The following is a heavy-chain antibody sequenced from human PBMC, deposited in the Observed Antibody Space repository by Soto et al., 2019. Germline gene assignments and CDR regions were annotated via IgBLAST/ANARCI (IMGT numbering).Heavy chain of an antibody. CDR2: FDPEDGET. CDR1: GYTLTELS. J-gene: IGHJ6*03. CDR3: ATDVNRLSRRGVIQYFYDIDI. D-gene: IGHD3-10*01. V-gene: IGHV1-24*01. Sequence: ASVKVSCKVSGYTLTELSMHWVRQAPGKGLEWMGGFDPEDGETIYAQKFQGRVTMTGDTSTDTAYMELSSLRSEDTTVYYCATDVNRLSRRGVIQYFYDIDIWGKGTKVTVSS.